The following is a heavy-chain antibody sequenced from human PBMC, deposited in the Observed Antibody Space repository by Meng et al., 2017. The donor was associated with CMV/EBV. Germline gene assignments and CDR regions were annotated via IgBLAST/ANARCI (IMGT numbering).Heavy chain of an antibody. CDR3: ARARSGWYNGQNYYYYGMDV. J-gene: IGHJ6*02. CDR2: IYYSGST. Sequence: GSLRLSCTVSGGSISSYYWSWIRQPPGKGLEWIGYIYYSGSTNYNPSLKSRVTISVDTSKNQFSLKLNSVTAADTAVYYCARARSGWYNGQNYYYYGMDVWGQGTTVTVSS. CDR1: GGSISSYY. V-gene: IGHV4-59*01. D-gene: IGHD6-19*01.